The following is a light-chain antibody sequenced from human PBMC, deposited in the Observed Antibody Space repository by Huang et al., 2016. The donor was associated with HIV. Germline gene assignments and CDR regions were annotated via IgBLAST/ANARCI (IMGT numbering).Light chain of an antibody. CDR3: QQTYSSPRT. V-gene: IGKV1-39*01. Sequence: DLQMTQSPSSLSASVGDSVTITCRASQKIITYLNWYQQKLGKAPKLLIYAASNLQRGVPSRFSASGSGADFSLTISSLQPEDFATYYCQQTYSSPRTFGQGTKVEIK. CDR2: AAS. CDR1: QKIITY. J-gene: IGKJ1*01.